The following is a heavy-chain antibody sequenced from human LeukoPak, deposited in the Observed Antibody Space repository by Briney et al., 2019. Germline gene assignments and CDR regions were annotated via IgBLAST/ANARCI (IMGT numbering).Heavy chain of an antibody. J-gene: IGHJ4*02. D-gene: IGHD3-22*01. CDR1: GYRFSSYW. Sequence: GESLKISCKGSGYRFSSYWIAWVRQMPGKGLEWMGIIYPGDSDTRYSPSFQGQVTISADKSISTAYLQWSSLKASDTAMYYCARTSGDYYDSSGYYYPSDYWGQGTLVTVSS. V-gene: IGHV5-51*01. CDR2: IYPGDSDT. CDR3: ARTSGDYYDSSGYYYPSDY.